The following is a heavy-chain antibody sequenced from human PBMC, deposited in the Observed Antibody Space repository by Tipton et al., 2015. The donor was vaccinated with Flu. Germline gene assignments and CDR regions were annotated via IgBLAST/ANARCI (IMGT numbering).Heavy chain of an antibody. V-gene: IGHV6-1*01. D-gene: IGHD2-2*01. Sequence: GLVKPSQTLSLTCAISGDSVSSNSAAWNWIRQSPSRGLEWLGRTCYRSKWYNDYAVSVKSRITINPDTSKNRFSLQLNSVTPEDTAVYYCARGTGYCSSTSCFHGMDVWGQGTTVTVSS. CDR3: ARGTGYCSSTSCFHGMDV. CDR2: TCYRSKWYN. J-gene: IGHJ6*02. CDR1: GDSVSSNSAA.